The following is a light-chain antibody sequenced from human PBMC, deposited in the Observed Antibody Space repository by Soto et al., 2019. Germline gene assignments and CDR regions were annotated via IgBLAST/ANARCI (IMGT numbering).Light chain of an antibody. CDR2: EVS. Sequence: QSVLTQPASVSGSPGQSITISCTGTSSDIGRYNYVSWYQHHPGKAPKLMIYEVSNRPSGVSIRFSGSKSGNTASLTISGLQAEDEADYYCSSYTSSTTLHVFGTGTKLTVL. J-gene: IGLJ1*01. CDR3: SSYTSSTTLHV. V-gene: IGLV2-14*01. CDR1: SSDIGRYNY.